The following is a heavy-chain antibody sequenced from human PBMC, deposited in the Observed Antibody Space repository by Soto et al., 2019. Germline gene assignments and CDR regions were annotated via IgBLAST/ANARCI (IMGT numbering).Heavy chain of an antibody. CDR2: IYPGDSDT. CDR1: GYNFASYW. J-gene: IGHJ4*02. D-gene: IGHD7-27*01. CDR3: ARLSTTPNWGSFDF. V-gene: IGHV5-51*01. Sequence: PGESLKISCKGSGYNFASYWIGWVRQMPGKGLEWMGIIYPGDSDTKYSPSFQGQVTISADKSIGTAYLQWSSLKASDTALYYCARLSTTPNWGSFDFWGQGTLVTVSS.